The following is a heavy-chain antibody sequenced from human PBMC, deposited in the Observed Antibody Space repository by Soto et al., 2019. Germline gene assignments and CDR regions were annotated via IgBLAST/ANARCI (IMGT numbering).Heavy chain of an antibody. CDR1: GGSMSSGGHY. Sequence: PSETLSLTCTVSGGSMSSGGHYWSWVRQHPGKGLEWIGYISYIGNTYYNPPLKSRVTISADMSKNQFSLKLSSVTAADTAVYYCARSSIAARLTYFDDWAQGTLVTVSS. J-gene: IGHJ4*02. CDR2: ISYIGNT. D-gene: IGHD6-6*01. V-gene: IGHV4-31*03. CDR3: ARSSIAARLTYFDD.